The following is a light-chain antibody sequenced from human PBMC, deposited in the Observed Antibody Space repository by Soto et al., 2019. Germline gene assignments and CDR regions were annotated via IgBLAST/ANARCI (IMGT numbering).Light chain of an antibody. V-gene: IGKV4-1*01. CDR2: WAS. CDR1: QSVLYSSSNKNY. CDR3: QQYYTTPLT. Sequence: DIVMTQSPDSLAVSLGERATINCKSSQSVLYSSSNKNYLAWYQQKPGQPPNLLIYWASTRESGVPDRFSGRGCVTDFTLTISSLQAEDVAVYYCQQYYTTPLTFGQGTKLEIK. J-gene: IGKJ2*01.